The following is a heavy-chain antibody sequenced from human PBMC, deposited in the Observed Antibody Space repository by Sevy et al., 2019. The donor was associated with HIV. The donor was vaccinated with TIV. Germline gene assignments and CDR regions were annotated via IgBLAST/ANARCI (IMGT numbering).Heavy chain of an antibody. V-gene: IGHV6-1*01. CDR2: TYYRSKWYN. Sequence: SQTLSLTCAISGDSVSSNSAAWNWIRQSPSRGLEWLGRTYYRSKWYNDYAVSLKSRITINPDTSKNQFSLQLNSVTPEDTAVYYCARTGIAVAGTSDAFDIWGQGTMVTVSS. CDR1: GDSVSSNSAA. CDR3: ARTGIAVAGTSDAFDI. D-gene: IGHD6-19*01. J-gene: IGHJ3*02.